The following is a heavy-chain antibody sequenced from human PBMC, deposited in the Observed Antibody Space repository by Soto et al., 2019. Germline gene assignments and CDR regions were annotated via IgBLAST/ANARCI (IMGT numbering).Heavy chain of an antibody. Sequence: QITLKESGPTLVKPTQTLTLTCTFSGFSLNTRAVGVGWIRQPPGKALEWLALINWNDDERYSPSLKDRITITKDISRIHVVLTMTNVDPVDTATYYCAHRHDLGGFDIWGQGTTVTVSS. J-gene: IGHJ3*02. CDR1: GFSLNTRAVG. D-gene: IGHD2-15*01. CDR2: INWNDDE. V-gene: IGHV2-5*01. CDR3: AHRHDLGGFDI.